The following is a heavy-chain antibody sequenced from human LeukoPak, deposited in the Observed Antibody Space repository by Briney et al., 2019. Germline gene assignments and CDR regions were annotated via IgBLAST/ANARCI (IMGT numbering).Heavy chain of an antibody. Sequence: SETLSLTCTVSGGSISSYYWSWIRQPPGKGLEWIGYIYYSGSTNYTNYNPSLKSRVTISVDTSKNQFSLKLSSVTAADTAVYYCARGYLPGGYFDLWGRGTLVTVSS. CDR2: IYYSGSTNYT. CDR3: ARGYLPGGYFDL. V-gene: IGHV4-59*08. D-gene: IGHD1-1*01. CDR1: GGSISSYY. J-gene: IGHJ2*01.